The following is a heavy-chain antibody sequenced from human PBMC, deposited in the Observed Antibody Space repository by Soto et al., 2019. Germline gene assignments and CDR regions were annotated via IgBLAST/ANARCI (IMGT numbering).Heavy chain of an antibody. V-gene: IGHV3-73*01. CDR2: ILSKAGNYAT. CDR1: GFIFSGSA. CDR3: IRGGSPYYYDY. J-gene: IGHJ4*02. Sequence: EVQLVESGGGLVQPGGSLKLSCAASGFIFSGSAVHWVRQASGKGLEWVGRILSKAGNYATAYPASMKGRFTISRDDSETLAFRQTNRLQTADTAVYYCIRGGSPYYYDYWGQGTLVAVSS.